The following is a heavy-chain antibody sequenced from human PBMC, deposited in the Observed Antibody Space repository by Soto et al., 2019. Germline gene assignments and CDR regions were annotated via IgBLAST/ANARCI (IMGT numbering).Heavy chain of an antibody. CDR3: ARDPRITMIVVPDVMDV. Sequence: GGSLRLSCAASGFTFSSYWMHWVRQAPGKGLVWVSRINSDGSSTSYADSVKGRFTISRDNARNTLYLQMNSLRAEDTAVYYCARDPRITMIVVPDVMDVWGQGTTVTVSS. V-gene: IGHV3-74*01. CDR2: INSDGSST. D-gene: IGHD3-22*01. J-gene: IGHJ6*02. CDR1: GFTFSSYW.